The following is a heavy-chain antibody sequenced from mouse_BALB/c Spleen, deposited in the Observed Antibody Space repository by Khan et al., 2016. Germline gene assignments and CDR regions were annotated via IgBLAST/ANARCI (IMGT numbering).Heavy chain of an antibody. CDR2: ISNGGGST. CDR1: GFTFSSYT. V-gene: IGHV5-12-2*01. CDR3: ARHKLATVVFDY. D-gene: IGHD1-1*01. Sequence: EVELVESGGGLVQPGGSLKLSCAASGFTFSSYTMSWVRQTPEKRLEWVAYISNGGGSTYYPDTVKGRFTISRDNAKNTLYLQMSGLKSEDTAMYYCARHKLATVVFDYWGQGTTLTVSS. J-gene: IGHJ2*01.